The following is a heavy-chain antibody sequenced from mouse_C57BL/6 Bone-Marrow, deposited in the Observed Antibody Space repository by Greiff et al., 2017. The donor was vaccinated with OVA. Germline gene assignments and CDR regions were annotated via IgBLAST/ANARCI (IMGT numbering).Heavy chain of an antibody. V-gene: IGHV1-5*01. J-gene: IGHJ3*01. CDR3: LYYYLFAY. D-gene: IGHD1-1*01. CDR2: IYPGNSDT. Sequence: EVQLQQSGTVLARPGASVKMSCKTSGYTFTSYWMHWVKQRPGQGLEWIGAIYPGNSDTSYNQKFKGKAKLTAGTSASTAYMELSSLTNEDSAVYYCLYYYLFAYWGQGTLVTVSA. CDR1: GYTFTSYW.